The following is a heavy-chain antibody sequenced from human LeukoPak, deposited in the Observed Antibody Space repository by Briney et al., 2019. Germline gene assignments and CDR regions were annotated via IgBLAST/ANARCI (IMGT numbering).Heavy chain of an antibody. CDR2: IYYSGNT. Sequence: SETLSLTRTVSGVSISSSNSYWGWIRQPPGKGLEWIGSIYYSGNTYYNASLKSQVSISIDTSKNQFSLRLTSVTAADTAVYYCARHSVDWVTMVRGVIIEAGDFDYWGQGTLVTVSS. CDR1: GVSISSSNSY. D-gene: IGHD3-10*01. CDR3: ARHSVDWVTMVRGVIIEAGDFDY. J-gene: IGHJ4*02. V-gene: IGHV4-39*01.